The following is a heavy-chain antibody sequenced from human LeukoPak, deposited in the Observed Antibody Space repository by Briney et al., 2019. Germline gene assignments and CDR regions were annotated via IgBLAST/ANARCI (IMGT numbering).Heavy chain of an antibody. V-gene: IGHV1-2*02. CDR3: ARDGTFDI. CDR1: GYTFTDYY. J-gene: IGHJ3*02. Sequence: ASVKVSFKASGYTFTDYYMHWVRQASGQGLEWMGWINPDSGVTNYPQKFQGRVTMTRDASSSTAYMELIRLRSDDTAVYYCARDGTFDIWGQGTMVTVSS. D-gene: IGHD2-15*01. CDR2: INPDSGVT.